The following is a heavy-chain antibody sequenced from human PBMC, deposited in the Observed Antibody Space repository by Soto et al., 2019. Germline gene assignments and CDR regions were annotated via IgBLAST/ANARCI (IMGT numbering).Heavy chain of an antibody. CDR3: ARNGTYSSSLSQYSGMDV. CDR1: GGTFDNFI. J-gene: IGHJ6*02. Sequence: QVQLVQSGAEVKEPGSSVRVSCKASGGTFDNFIMNWVRQTPGQGLEWMGGIVPMLGTPTYAEKFKCRFTISATESQRTMYLEVPSLRSEDTAIYYCARNGTYSSSLSQYSGMDVWGQGTTVTVSS. CDR2: IVPMLGTP. D-gene: IGHD1-26*01. V-gene: IGHV1-69*01.